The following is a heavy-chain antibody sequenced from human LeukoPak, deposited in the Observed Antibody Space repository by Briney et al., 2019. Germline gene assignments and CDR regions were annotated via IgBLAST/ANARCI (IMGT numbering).Heavy chain of an antibody. J-gene: IGHJ5*02. CDR2: LNPKSGGT. Sequence: ASVKVSCKASGYTFTGYYIHWVRQAPGQGREWMGWLNPKSGGTNYAQNFQGRVTMTRDTIINTAYMELSRLRSDDTAVYYCARNDWNDPWFDPWGQGTLVTVSS. V-gene: IGHV1-2*02. D-gene: IGHD1-1*01. CDR1: GYTFTGYY. CDR3: ARNDWNDPWFDP.